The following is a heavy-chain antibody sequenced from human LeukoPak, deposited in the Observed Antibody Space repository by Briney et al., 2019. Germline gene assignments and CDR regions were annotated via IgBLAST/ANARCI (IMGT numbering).Heavy chain of an antibody. Sequence: PGGSLRLSCAASGFTFSDYYMSWIRQAPGKGLEWVSYISSSGSTIYYADSVKGRFTISRDNAKNSLYLQMNSLRAEDTAVYYCARDAPYYYDSSGYPDYWGQGTLVTVSS. D-gene: IGHD3-22*01. CDR2: ISSSGSTI. J-gene: IGHJ4*02. CDR1: GFTFSDYY. CDR3: ARDAPYYYDSSGYPDY. V-gene: IGHV3-11*01.